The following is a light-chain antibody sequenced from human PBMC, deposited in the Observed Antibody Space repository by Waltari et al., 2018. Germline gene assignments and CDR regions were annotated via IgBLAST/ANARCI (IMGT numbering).Light chain of an antibody. CDR3: QQYYTFPKT. V-gene: IGKV1-5*03. CDR2: KTS. CDR1: PSVNGW. Sequence: DIQMTQSPSTLSASGGDRVTISCRASPSVNGWLAWYQQIPGKAPKVLIYKTSRLQSGVPSRFSGSGSGTEFTLTISCLQPDDFATYYCQQYYTFPKTFGQGTKV. J-gene: IGKJ1*01.